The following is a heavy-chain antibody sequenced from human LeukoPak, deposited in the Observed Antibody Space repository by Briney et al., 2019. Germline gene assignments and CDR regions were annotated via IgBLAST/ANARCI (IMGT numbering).Heavy chain of an antibody. CDR3: AGASIEGFDY. Sequence: PGGSLRLSCAASGFTFSRYGIHWVRQAPGKGLEWVAFIRYDGSNKYYADCVRGRFPISRDNSKNTLYLQMNSLRAEDTAVYYGAGASIEGFDYWGQGTLVTVSS. J-gene: IGHJ4*02. CDR2: IRYDGSNK. D-gene: IGHD5-24*01. V-gene: IGHV3-33*08. CDR1: GFTFSRYG.